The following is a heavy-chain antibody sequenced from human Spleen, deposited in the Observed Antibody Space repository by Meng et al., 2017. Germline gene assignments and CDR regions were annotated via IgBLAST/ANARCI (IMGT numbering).Heavy chain of an antibody. CDR3: ARFREDYSSGWRYFDY. CDR2: INPNSGGT. CDR1: GYTFTGYY. D-gene: IGHD6-19*01. V-gene: IGHV1-2*06. J-gene: IGHJ4*02. Sequence: GRLVQAGAEVKKPGASVKVSCKASGYTFTGYYMHWVRQAPGQGLEWMGRINPNSGGTNYAQKFQGRVTMTRDTSISTAYMGLSSLRSEDTAVYYCARFREDYSSGWRYFDYWGQGTLVTVSS.